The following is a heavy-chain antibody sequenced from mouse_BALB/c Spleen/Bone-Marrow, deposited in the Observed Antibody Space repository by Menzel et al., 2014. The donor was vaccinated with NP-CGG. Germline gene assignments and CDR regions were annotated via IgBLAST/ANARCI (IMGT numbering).Heavy chain of an antibody. CDR1: GYKFTSYV. CDR3: AKGGLRREFGGMDY. CDR2: INPYNDGT. D-gene: IGHD2-2*01. V-gene: IGHV1-14*01. J-gene: IGHJ4*01. Sequence: EVKLVESGPELIKPGASVKMSCKASGYKFTSYVMHWVKQKPGQGLEWIGFINPYNDGTRYNEKFKGKATLTSDKSSSTAYMKLRGLTPESSAVYYCAKGGLRREFGGMDYWGQGTSVTVSS.